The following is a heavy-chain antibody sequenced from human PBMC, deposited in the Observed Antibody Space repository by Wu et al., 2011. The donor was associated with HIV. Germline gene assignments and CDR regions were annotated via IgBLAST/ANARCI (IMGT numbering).Heavy chain of an antibody. D-gene: IGHD2-21*01. CDR2: ISAYNGNT. CDR3: ARDFGGDEDS. CDR1: LHFTSYG. Sequence: QVQLVQSGAEVKKPGGLSEGLLQGFWLHFTSYGISWVRQAPGQGLEWMGWISAYNGNTNYAQKLQGRVTMTTDTSTSTAYMELSSLRSEDTAVYYCARDFGGDEDSWGQGTLVTVSS. J-gene: IGHJ4*02. V-gene: IGHV1-18*01.